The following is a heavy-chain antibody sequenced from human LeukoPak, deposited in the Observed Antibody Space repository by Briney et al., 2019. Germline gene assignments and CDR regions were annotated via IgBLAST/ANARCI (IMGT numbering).Heavy chain of an antibody. V-gene: IGHV3-48*03. CDR1: GFTFSTYE. CDR2: ISSSGSTK. Sequence: PGGSLRLSCTASGFTFSTYEMNWVRQGPGKGLEWVSYISSSGSTKYYADSVKGRFTISRDNAKKSLYQKMNSLRAEATAVYYCARSWGEGGQGTLVTVSS. CDR3: ARSWGE. D-gene: IGHD3-10*01. J-gene: IGHJ4*02.